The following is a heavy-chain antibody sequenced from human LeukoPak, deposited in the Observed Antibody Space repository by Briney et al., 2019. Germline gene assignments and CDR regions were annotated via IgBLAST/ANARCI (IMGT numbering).Heavy chain of an antibody. CDR1: GYSFNKFG. Sequence: ASVKVSCKASGYSFNKFGISWVRQAPGQGLEWMGWISGYSGKTDSAQKLQDGVTMTTDNSTSTAYLELRSLRSDDTAVYFCVRVGSAYGDPLEFDLWGQGTLVTVSS. D-gene: IGHD2-21*01. V-gene: IGHV1-18*01. CDR3: VRVGSAYGDPLEFDL. J-gene: IGHJ5*02. CDR2: ISGYSGKT.